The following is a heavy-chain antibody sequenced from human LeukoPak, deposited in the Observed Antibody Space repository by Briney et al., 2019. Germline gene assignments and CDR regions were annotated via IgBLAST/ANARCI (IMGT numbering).Heavy chain of an antibody. CDR2: IYHSGST. V-gene: IGHV4-4*02. CDR1: GGSISSSNW. CDR3: ARGLAALPPGGY. Sequence: SETLSLTCAVSGGSISSSNWWSWVRQPPGKGLEWIGEIYHSGSTNYNPSLKSRVTISVDTSKNQFSLRLSSVTAADTAVYYCARGLAALPPGGYWGQGTLVTVSS. J-gene: IGHJ4*02. D-gene: IGHD6-6*01.